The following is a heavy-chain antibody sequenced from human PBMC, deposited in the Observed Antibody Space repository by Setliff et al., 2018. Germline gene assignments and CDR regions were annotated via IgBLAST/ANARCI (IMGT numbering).Heavy chain of an antibody. J-gene: IGHJ6*03. V-gene: IGHV4-34*01. CDR1: GGSFSDYH. CDR3: ARGVLGYYYYMDV. D-gene: IGHD6-13*01. Sequence: KTSETLSLTCAVYGGSFSDYHWSWIRQPPGKGLEWIGEIKHSGSTNYNPSLKSRVTISVDTSKKQFSLKLSSVTAADTAVYYCARGVLGYYYYMDVWDKGTTVTAP. CDR2: IKHSGST.